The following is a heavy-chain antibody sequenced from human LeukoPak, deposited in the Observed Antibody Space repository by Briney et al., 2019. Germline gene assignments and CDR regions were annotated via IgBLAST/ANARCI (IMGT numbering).Heavy chain of an antibody. V-gene: IGHV4-34*01. CDR3: ARGRIAYDYVWGSYRPFDY. D-gene: IGHD3-16*02. J-gene: IGHJ4*02. CDR2: INHSGST. Sequence: SETLSLTCAVYGGSFSGYYWSWIRQPPGKELEWIGEINHSGSTNYNPSLKSRVTISVDTSKNQFSLKLSFVTAADTAVYYCARGRIAYDYVWGSYRPFDYWGQGTLVTVSS. CDR1: GGSFSGYY.